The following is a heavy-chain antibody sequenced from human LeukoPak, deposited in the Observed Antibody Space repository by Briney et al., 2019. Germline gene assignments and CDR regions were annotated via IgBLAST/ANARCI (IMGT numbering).Heavy chain of an antibody. V-gene: IGHV3-21*01. J-gene: IGHJ3*02. D-gene: IGHD6-13*01. CDR1: GFTFSSYS. Sequence: GGSLRLSCAASGFTFSSYSMNWVRQAPGKGLEWVSSISSSSSYIYYADSVKGRFTISRDNAKNSLYLQMNSLRAEDTAVYYCARLWQLVRPEYAFDIWGQGTMVTVSS. CDR3: ARLWQLVRPEYAFDI. CDR2: ISSSSSYI.